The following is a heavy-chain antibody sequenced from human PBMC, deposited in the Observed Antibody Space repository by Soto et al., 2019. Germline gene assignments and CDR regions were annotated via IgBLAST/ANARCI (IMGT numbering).Heavy chain of an antibody. J-gene: IGHJ6*01. CDR1: GLTFSSSA. Sequence: QVQLVESGGGVVQHGRSLRLSCAASGLTFSSSAMHWVRQAPGKGLEWVALISYDGSNKYYVDSVKGRFTNSRENSKNTLDQQMHSLREEETAVYYCAAETNYCFYGMDGWRQGTTVTVSS. CDR3: AAETNYCFYGMDG. V-gene: IGHV3-30*03. CDR2: ISYDGSNK.